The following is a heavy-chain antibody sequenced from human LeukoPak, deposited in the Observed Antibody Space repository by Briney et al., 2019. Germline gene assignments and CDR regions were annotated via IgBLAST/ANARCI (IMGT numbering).Heavy chain of an antibody. Sequence: GGSLRLSCAASGFTFSSHWMHWVRQAPGKGLVWVSAITGSGAFTDYADSVKGRFTISRDNSKNTLYLQMNSLRAEDTGVYYCAKRSAESSGYFDYWGQGTLVTVSS. J-gene: IGHJ4*02. D-gene: IGHD6-19*01. CDR1: GFTFSSHW. CDR2: ITGSGAFT. V-gene: IGHV3-23*01. CDR3: AKRSAESSGYFDY.